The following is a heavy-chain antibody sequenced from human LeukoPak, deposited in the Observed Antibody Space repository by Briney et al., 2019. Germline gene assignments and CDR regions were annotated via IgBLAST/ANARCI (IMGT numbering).Heavy chain of an antibody. CDR3: ASSPDDSGYEDY. CDR1: GGSISSYY. V-gene: IGHV4-59*08. J-gene: IGHJ4*02. D-gene: IGHD5-12*01. CDR2: IYYSGST. Sequence: SETLSLTCTVSGGSISSYYWSWIRQPPGKGLEWIGYIYYSGSTNYNPSLKSRVTISVDTSKNQFSLKLSSVTAADTAVYYCASSPDDSGYEDYWGQGTLVTVSS.